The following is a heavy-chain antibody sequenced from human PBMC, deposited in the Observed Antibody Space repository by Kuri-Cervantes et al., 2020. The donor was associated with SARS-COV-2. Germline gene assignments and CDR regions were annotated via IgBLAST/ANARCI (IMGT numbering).Heavy chain of an antibody. D-gene: IGHD1-14*01. V-gene: IGHV3-53*01. CDR1: GITVSSNY. CDR3: AREGSNDHHDYYDYYMDV. CDR2: IYTGGTT. Sequence: GESLKISCAASGITVSSNYMSWVRQAPGKGLEWVSIIYTGGTTHYADSVKGRFTISRDNSKNTLYLQMNSLRAEDTAVYYCAREGSNDHHDYYDYYMDVWGKGTTVTVSS. J-gene: IGHJ6*03.